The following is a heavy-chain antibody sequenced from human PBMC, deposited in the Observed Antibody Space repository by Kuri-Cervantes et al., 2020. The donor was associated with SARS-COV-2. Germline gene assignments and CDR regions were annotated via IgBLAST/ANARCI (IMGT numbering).Heavy chain of an antibody. V-gene: IGHV3-33*01. CDR2: IWYDGSNK. Sequence: GESLKISCAASGFTFSSYGMHWVRQAPGKGLEWVAVIWYDGSNKYYADSVKGRFTISRDNSKNTLYLQMNSLRAEDTAVYYRARDRPEVVPLYYFNSWGQGTLVTVSS. D-gene: IGHD3-22*01. CDR3: ARDRPEVVPLYYFNS. J-gene: IGHJ4*02. CDR1: GFTFSSYG.